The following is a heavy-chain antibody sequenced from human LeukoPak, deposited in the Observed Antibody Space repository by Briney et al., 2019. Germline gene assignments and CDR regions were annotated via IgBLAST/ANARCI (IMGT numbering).Heavy chain of an antibody. CDR2: ISSSGSTI. CDR1: GFTFSSYE. D-gene: IGHD4-17*01. CDR3: ARDTGAYGDYYFDY. Sequence: ETGGSLRLSCAASGFTFSSYEMNWVRQAPGKGLEWVSYISSSGSTIYYADSVKGRFTISRDNAKNSLYLQMNSLRAEDTAVYYCARDTGAYGDYYFDYWGQGALVTVSS. V-gene: IGHV3-48*03. J-gene: IGHJ4*02.